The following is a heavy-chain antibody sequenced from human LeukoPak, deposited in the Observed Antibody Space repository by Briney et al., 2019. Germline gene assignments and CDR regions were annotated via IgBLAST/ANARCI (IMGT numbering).Heavy chain of an antibody. CDR2: IRSKANSYAT. CDR3: TRTTRFLEWYDAFDI. Sequence: GGSLTLSCAASGFTFSGSTMHWVRQASGKGLEWVGRIRSKANSYATTYDESVRGRFTISRDDSKNTAYLQMNSLKTEDTAVYYCTRTTRFLEWYDAFDIWGQGTMVTVSS. V-gene: IGHV3-73*01. J-gene: IGHJ3*02. CDR1: GFTFSGST. D-gene: IGHD3-3*01.